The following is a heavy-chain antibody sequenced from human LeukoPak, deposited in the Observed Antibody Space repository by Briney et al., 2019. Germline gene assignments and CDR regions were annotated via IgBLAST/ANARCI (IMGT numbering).Heavy chain of an antibody. CDR3: ARDRLVPYYYYYMDV. Sequence: GGSLRLSCAASGFTFSSYWVSWVRQAPGKGLEWVANINQDGSEKYYVGSVKGRFTISRDNAKNSLYLQMNSLRAEDTAVYYCARDRLVPYYYYYMDVWGKGTTVTVSS. V-gene: IGHV3-7*01. CDR2: INQDGSEK. J-gene: IGHJ6*03. D-gene: IGHD6-19*01. CDR1: GFTFSSYW.